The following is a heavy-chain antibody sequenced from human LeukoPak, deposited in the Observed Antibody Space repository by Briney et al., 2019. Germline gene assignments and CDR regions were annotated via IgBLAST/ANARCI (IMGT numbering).Heavy chain of an antibody. J-gene: IGHJ4*02. V-gene: IGHV4-59*01. Sequence: SETLSLTCTVSSGSISPSYWSWIRQPPGKRLEWIGYDYYSGTTNYNPSLESRVTMSVDTSKNQFSLNLNSVTAADTAVYYCARYNRNNIYVFDYWGQGILVTVSS. CDR2: DYYSGTT. CDR3: ARYNRNNIYVFDY. CDR1: SGSISPSY. D-gene: IGHD3-10*02.